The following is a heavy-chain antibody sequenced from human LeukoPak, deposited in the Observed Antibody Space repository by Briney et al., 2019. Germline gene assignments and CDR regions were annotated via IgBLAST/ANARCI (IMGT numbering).Heavy chain of an antibody. V-gene: IGHV4-34*01. CDR1: SGSFSGHY. J-gene: IGHJ4*02. CDR2: INHSGST. CDR3: YAGKDESSYYFDY. Sequence: MSSETLSLTCAVYSGSFSGHYWSWIRQPPGQGLEWIGEINHSGSTNYNPSLKSRVTISVDTSKNQFSLKLSSVTRAGKNYSYGYAGKDESSYYFDYWGQGTLVTVSS. D-gene: IGHD5-18*01.